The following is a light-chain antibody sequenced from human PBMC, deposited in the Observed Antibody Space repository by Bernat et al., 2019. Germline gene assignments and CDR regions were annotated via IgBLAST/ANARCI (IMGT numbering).Light chain of an antibody. V-gene: IGKV1-39*01. Sequence: DIQMTQSPSSLSASVGDRVTITCRASQSISSYLNWYQQKPGKAPKLLIYAASSLQSGIPSRFSGSGSGTEFTLTISSLQPDDFATYYCQQYNSSWPFGQGTKVEIK. CDR1: QSISSY. CDR2: AAS. J-gene: IGKJ1*01. CDR3: QQYNSSWP.